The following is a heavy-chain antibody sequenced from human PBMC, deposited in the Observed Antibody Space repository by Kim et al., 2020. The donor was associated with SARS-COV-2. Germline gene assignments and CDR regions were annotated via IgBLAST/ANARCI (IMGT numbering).Heavy chain of an antibody. J-gene: IGHJ4*02. V-gene: IGHV1-3*01. Sequence: KYSQKFQGRVTSTRDTSASTAYMELSSLRSEDTAVYYCARGEGAAAYFDYWGQGTLVTVSS. CDR3: ARGEGAAAYFDY. D-gene: IGHD2-2*01.